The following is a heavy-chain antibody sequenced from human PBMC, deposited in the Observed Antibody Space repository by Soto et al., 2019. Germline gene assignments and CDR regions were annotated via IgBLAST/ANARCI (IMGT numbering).Heavy chain of an antibody. CDR3: ARAPGDLAYYFDY. CDR1: AYSISSGYS. Sequence: SETLSLTCAVSAYSISSGYSWGWIRQSPGKGLEWIGSIYHSGSTYYNPSLKSRVTISLDASKNQVSLKMSSVTAADTAVYYCARAPGDLAYYFDYWGQGIPVTVSS. V-gene: IGHV4-38-2*01. D-gene: IGHD7-27*01. CDR2: IYHSGST. J-gene: IGHJ4*02.